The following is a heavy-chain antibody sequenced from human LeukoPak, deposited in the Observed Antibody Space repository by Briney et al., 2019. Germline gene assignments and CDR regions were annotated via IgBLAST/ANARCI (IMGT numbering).Heavy chain of an antibody. CDR3: ARSTMVRGVVSDH. D-gene: IGHD3-10*01. CDR1: GGTFSSYA. V-gene: IGHV1-69*04. CDR2: IIPILGIA. Sequence: SVKVSCKASGGTFSSYAISWVRQAPGQGLEWMGRIIPILGIANYAQKFQGRVTITADKSTSTAYMELSSLRSEDTAVYYCARSTMVRGVVSDHWGQGTLVTVSS. J-gene: IGHJ5*02.